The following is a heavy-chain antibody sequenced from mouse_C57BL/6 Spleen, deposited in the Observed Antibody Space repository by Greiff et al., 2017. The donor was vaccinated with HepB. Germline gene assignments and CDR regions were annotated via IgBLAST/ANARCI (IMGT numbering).Heavy chain of an antibody. CDR1: GFTFSSYA. D-gene: IGHD2-5*01. CDR2: ISDGGSYT. CDR3: ARDRSNSGWYFDV. V-gene: IGHV5-4*01. Sequence: EVKLMESGGGLVKPGGSLKLSCAASGFTFSSYAMSWVRQTPEKRLEWVATISDGGSYTYYPDNVKGRFTISRDNAKTNLYLQMSHLKSEDTAMYYCARDRSNSGWYFDVWGTGTTVTVSS. J-gene: IGHJ1*03.